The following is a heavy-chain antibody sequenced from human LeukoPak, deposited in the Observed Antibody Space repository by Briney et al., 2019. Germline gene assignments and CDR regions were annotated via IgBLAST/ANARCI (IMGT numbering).Heavy chain of an antibody. J-gene: IGHJ4*02. CDR2: ISGSGGST. CDR3: ATKGYCSSTSCYGTRLFDY. V-gene: IGHV3-23*01. CDR1: GFTFSSYA. D-gene: IGHD2-2*01. Sequence: AGGSLRLSCAASGFTFSSYAMSWVRQAPGKGLEWVSAISGSGGSTYYADSVKGRFTISRDNSKNTLYLQMNSLRAEDTAVYYRATKGYCSSTSCYGTRLFDYWGQGTLVTVSS.